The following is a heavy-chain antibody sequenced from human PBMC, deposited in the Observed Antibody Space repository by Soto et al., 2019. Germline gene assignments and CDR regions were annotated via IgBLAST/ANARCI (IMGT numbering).Heavy chain of an antibody. D-gene: IGHD1-1*01. CDR1: GFTFSSYS. CDR3: ARRRDWNDWVIDFDI. J-gene: IGHJ3*02. V-gene: IGHV3-21*01. Sequence: GGSLRLSCAASGFTFSSYSMNWVRQAPGKGLEWVSSITSSSSYIYYADSVKGRFTISRDNAKNSLYLQMNSLRAEDTAVYYCARRRDWNDWVIDFDIWGQGTMVTVSS. CDR2: ITSSSSYI.